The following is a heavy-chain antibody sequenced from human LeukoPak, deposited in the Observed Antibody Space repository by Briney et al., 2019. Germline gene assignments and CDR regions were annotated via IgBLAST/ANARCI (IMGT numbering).Heavy chain of an antibody. CDR1: GFSLTSCAMV. J-gene: IGHJ4*02. Sequence: SGPTLVKPTQTRTLTWTFSGFSLTSCAMVGTWIRRRRGKPMQWLGLLYWDDDKRYSPSLKSRITITKDPCKNQVVLTMTNMEPVDTATYYCAHYDYGDSPTVDYFHYWGQETLVTVSS. D-gene: IGHD4-17*01. V-gene: IGHV2-5*02. CDR3: AHYDYGDSPTVDYFHY. CDR2: LYWDDDK.